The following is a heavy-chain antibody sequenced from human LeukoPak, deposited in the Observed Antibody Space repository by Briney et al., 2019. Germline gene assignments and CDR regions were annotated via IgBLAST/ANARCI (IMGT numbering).Heavy chain of an antibody. V-gene: IGHV4-34*01. J-gene: IGHJ5*02. CDR2: INHSGST. CDR3: AREYCSDVSCHDYWFDP. Sequence: PSETLSLTCAVYDGSFSGYYWTWIRQSPGKWLEWIGEINHSGSTNFNPSLRSRVTISLDTSKNQFSLRLSSVTAADTAVYYCAREYCSDVSCHDYWFDPWGQGTLVIVSS. D-gene: IGHD2-15*01. CDR1: DGSFSGYY.